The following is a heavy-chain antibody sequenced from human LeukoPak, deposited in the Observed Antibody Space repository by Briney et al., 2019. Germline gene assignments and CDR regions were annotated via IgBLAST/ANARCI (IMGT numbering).Heavy chain of an antibody. Sequence: ASVKVSCKASGYTFTSYGISWVRQAPGQGLEWMGWISAYNGNTNYAQKLQGRVTMTTDTSTSTAYMELRSLRSDDTAVYYCAREEMVRGDPWYSDYWGQGTLVTVSS. V-gene: IGHV1-18*01. CDR2: ISAYNGNT. J-gene: IGHJ4*02. CDR1: GYTFTSYG. D-gene: IGHD3-10*01. CDR3: AREEMVRGDPWYSDY.